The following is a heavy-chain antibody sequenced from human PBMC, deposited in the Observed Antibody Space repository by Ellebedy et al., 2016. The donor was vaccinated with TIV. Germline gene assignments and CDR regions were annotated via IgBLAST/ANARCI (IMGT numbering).Heavy chain of an antibody. J-gene: IGHJ4*02. CDR2: LNQDGSVK. CDR1: GFTFNSYW. CDR3: ASGFQ. D-gene: IGHD3-10*01. V-gene: IGHV3-7*01. Sequence: GESLKISCAASGFTFNSYWMNWVRQAPGKGLEWVANLNQDGSVKYYVDSVKGRFTISRDNAKDSLYLQVNSLRAEDTAVYYCASGFQWGQGTLVTVSS.